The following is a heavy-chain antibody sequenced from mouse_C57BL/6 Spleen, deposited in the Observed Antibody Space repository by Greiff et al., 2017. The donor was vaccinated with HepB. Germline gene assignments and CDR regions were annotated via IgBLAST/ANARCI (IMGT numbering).Heavy chain of an antibody. CDR3: AREGDYYGSSPAWFAY. CDR1: GYAFSSYW. D-gene: IGHD1-1*01. Sequence: QVQLKESGAELVKPGASVKISCKASGYAFSSYWMNWVKQRPGKGLEWIGQIYPGDGDTNYNGKVKGKATLTADKSSSTAYMQLSSLTSEDSAVYFCAREGDYYGSSPAWFAYWGQGTLVTVSA. J-gene: IGHJ3*01. CDR2: IYPGDGDT. V-gene: IGHV1-80*01.